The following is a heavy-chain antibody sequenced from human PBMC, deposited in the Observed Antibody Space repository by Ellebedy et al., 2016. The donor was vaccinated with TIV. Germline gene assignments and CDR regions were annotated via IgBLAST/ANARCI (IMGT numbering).Heavy chain of an antibody. J-gene: IGHJ6*02. Sequence: ASVKVSCKASGYTFPAFYIHWVRQAPGQGLEWMGWINPDSGSTNFAQSFQGRVTMTRDTSVNTVYMELSRLESDDTAVYYCARVRRGSSGMDVWGQGTTVTVS. D-gene: IGHD6-13*01. CDR3: ARVRRGSSGMDV. V-gene: IGHV1-2*02. CDR2: INPDSGST. CDR1: GYTFPAFY.